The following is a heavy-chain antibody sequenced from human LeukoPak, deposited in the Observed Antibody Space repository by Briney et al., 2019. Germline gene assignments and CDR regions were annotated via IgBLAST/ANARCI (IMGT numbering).Heavy chain of an antibody. Sequence: ASVKVSCKASGYTFTGYYMHWVRQAPRQGLEWMGWINPNSGGTNYAQKFQGRVTMTRDTSISTAHMELSSLRSDDTAVYYCAREIYGCSGGSCYYDYWGQGTLVTVSS. V-gene: IGHV1-2*02. CDR2: INPNSGGT. J-gene: IGHJ4*02. CDR3: AREIYGCSGGSCYYDY. D-gene: IGHD2-15*01. CDR1: GYTFTGYY.